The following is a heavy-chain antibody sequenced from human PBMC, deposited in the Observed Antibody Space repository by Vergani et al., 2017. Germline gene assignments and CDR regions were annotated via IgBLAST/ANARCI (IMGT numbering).Heavy chain of an antibody. J-gene: IGHJ3*02. CDR2: LSASDRRT. V-gene: IGHV3-NL1*01. CDR1: GFTFRSYG. Sequence: QVQLVESGGGVVQPGGSLRLSCAASGFTFRSYGMHWVRQAPGKGLEWVSTLSASDRRTHYADSVKGRFTISRDISKNTLFLHMNSLRPEDTAVYYCAKVGRSEVAGTFGAFDIWGQGTMVTVSS. D-gene: IGHD6-19*01. CDR3: AKVGRSEVAGTFGAFDI.